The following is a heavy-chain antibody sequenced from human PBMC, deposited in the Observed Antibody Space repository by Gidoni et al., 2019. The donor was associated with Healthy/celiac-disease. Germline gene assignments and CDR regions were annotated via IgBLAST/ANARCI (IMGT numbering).Heavy chain of an antibody. Sequence: EVQLVESGGGLVQPGGSLKLSCAASGFTFSGSAMHWVRQASGKGLEWVGRIRSKANSYATAYAASVKGRFTISRDDSKNTAYLQMNSLKTEDTAVYYCTRPRDGMDVWGQGTTVTVSS. CDR1: GFTFSGSA. CDR2: IRSKANSYAT. CDR3: TRPRDGMDV. V-gene: IGHV3-73*02. J-gene: IGHJ6*02.